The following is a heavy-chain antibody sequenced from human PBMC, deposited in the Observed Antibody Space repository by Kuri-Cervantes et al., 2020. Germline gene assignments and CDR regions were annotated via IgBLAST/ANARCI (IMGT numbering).Heavy chain of an antibody. D-gene: IGHD5/OR15-5a*01. Sequence: SVKVSCKAPGGTFSSDAVSWVRQAPGQGLEWMGTIIPIFGTTNYAQKFQGRVMITADKSTGTAYMELSSLRSDDTAVYYCATPGVYGGRIGYFDYWGQGTLVTVSS. CDR2: IIPIFGTT. CDR1: GGTFSSDA. J-gene: IGHJ4*02. V-gene: IGHV1-69*06. CDR3: ATPGVYGGRIGYFDY.